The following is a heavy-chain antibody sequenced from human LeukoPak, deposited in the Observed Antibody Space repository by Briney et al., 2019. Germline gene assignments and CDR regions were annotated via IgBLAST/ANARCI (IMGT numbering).Heavy chain of an antibody. J-gene: IGHJ6*03. Sequence: GASVTVSFTASGYRFTTYHMHWVRQAPGQGLEGMGIINPSGGSTTYAQKFQGRVTVTRDMSSTTVYMEISSLRSDDTAVYYCATHSSGYYYYYMDVWGKGTTVTVSS. CDR1: GYRFTTYH. CDR2: INPSGGST. CDR3: ATHSSGYYYYYMDV. V-gene: IGHV1-46*01. D-gene: IGHD6-19*01.